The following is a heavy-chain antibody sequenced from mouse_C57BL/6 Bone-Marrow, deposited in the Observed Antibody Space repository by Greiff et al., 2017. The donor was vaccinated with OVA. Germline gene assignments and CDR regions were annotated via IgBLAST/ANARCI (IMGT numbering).Heavy chain of an antibody. Sequence: VKLVESGAELVRPGASVTLSCKASGYTFTDYEMHWVKQTPVHGLEWIGAIDPETGGTAYNQKFKGKAILTADKSSSTAYMELRSLTSEDSAVYYCTRYWDGYYFDYWGQGTTLTVSS. CDR1: GYTFTDYE. CDR2: IDPETGGT. CDR3: TRYWDGYYFDY. D-gene: IGHD4-1*01. J-gene: IGHJ2*01. V-gene: IGHV1-15*01.